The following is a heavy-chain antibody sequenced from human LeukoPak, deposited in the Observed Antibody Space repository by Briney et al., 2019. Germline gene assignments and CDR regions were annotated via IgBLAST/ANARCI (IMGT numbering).Heavy chain of an antibody. V-gene: IGHV3-30-3*01. J-gene: IGHJ6*03. CDR3: AGYEYYYMDV. Sequence: PGGSLRLSCAASGFTFSRYAMHWVRQAPGKGLEWVAVISYDGSNKYCADSVKGRFTISRDNSKNTLYLQINSLRAEDTAIYFCAGYEYYYMDVWGKGTTVTVSS. CDR1: GFTFSRYA. CDR2: ISYDGSNK. D-gene: IGHD3-3*01.